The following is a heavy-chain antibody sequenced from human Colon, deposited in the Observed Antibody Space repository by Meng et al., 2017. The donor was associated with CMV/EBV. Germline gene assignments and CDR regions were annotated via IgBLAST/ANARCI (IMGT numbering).Heavy chain of an antibody. Sequence: GESLKISCAASGFTFSSYEMNWVRQAPGKGLEWVSYISSSGSYIYYADSVKGRFTISRDNSKNTLYLQMNSLRAEDTAVYYCARGFGITIFGVVIPNYFDYWGQGTLVTVSS. V-gene: IGHV3-48*03. CDR1: GFTFSSYE. CDR3: ARGFGITIFGVVIPNYFDY. D-gene: IGHD3-3*01. J-gene: IGHJ4*02. CDR2: ISSSGSYI.